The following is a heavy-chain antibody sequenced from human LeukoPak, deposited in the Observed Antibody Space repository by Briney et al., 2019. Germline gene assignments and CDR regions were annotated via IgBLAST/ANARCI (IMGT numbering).Heavy chain of an antibody. CDR1: GGPISSGSYY. D-gene: IGHD6-13*01. Sequence: SETLSLTCTVSGGPISSGSYYWTWVRQPAGKGLEWIGRIYTSGSPNYNPSLKSRVTISVDTSKNQFSLKLSSVTAPDTAVHYRTRERVAAELDFDYWGHGTLVTVSS. CDR2: IYTSGSP. V-gene: IGHV4-61*02. J-gene: IGHJ4*01. CDR3: TRERVAAELDFDY.